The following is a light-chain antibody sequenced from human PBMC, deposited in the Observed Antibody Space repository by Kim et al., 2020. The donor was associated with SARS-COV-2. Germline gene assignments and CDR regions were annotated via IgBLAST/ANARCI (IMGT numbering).Light chain of an antibody. Sequence: GQLVTISCTGTSSDVGAYNFSSWYLQNPGKAPTHVIYEVSKRPSGVSDRCSGSKSGNTASLTVSGLQAEDEADYYCSSYAGSNNVIFGGGTKLTVL. J-gene: IGLJ2*01. CDR1: SSDVGAYNF. CDR3: SSYAGSNNVI. V-gene: IGLV2-8*01. CDR2: EVS.